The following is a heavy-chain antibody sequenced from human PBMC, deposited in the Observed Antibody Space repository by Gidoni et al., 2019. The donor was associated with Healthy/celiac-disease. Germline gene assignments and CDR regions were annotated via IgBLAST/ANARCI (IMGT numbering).Heavy chain of an antibody. CDR3: ARHSPYYDFWSGYFNYYYGMDV. CDR2: INHSGST. V-gene: IGHV4-34*01. CDR1: GGSVSGYY. J-gene: IGHJ6*04. D-gene: IGHD3-3*01. Sequence: QVQLQQWGAGLLKPSETLSRTCAVYGGSVSGYYWSWTRPPPGKGLEWIGEINHSGSTNYTPSLKSRVTISLDTSQNQFSLKLSSVTAADTAVYYCARHSPYYDFWSGYFNYYYGMDVWGNGTTVTVSS.